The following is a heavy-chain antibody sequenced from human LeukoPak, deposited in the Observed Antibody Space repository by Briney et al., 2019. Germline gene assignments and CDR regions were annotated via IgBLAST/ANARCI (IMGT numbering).Heavy chain of an antibody. V-gene: IGHV3-23*01. CDR3: AKRGVVIRVILVGFHKEANYFDS. D-gene: IGHD3-22*01. CDR1: GVTLSNYG. CDR2: ISGSGGST. J-gene: IGHJ4*02. Sequence: GGSLRLSCAVSGVTLSNYGMSWVRQAPGKGLEWVAGISGSGGSTNYTDSVKGRFTISRDSPKNTLYLQMNSLRAEDTAVYFCAKRGVVIRVILVGFHKEANYFDSWGQGALVTVSS.